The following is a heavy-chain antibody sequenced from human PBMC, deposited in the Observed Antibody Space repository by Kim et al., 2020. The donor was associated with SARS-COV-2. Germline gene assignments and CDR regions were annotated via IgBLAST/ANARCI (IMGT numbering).Heavy chain of an antibody. V-gene: IGHV5-10-1*01. Sequence: GESLKISCKGSGYSFTSYWISWVRQMPGKGLEWMGRIDPSDSYTNYSPSFQGHVTISADKSISTAYLQWSSLKASDTAMYYCARFDPTRVAARPHPFDYWGQGTLVTVSS. CDR3: ARFDPTRVAARPHPFDY. CDR2: IDPSDSYT. J-gene: IGHJ4*02. CDR1: GYSFTSYW. D-gene: IGHD6-6*01.